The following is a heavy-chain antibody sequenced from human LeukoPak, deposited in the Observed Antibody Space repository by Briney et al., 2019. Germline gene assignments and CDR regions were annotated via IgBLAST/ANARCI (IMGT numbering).Heavy chain of an antibody. Sequence: GGSLRLSCAASGFTFSSYAMHWVRQAPGKGLEWVAVISYDGSNKYYADSVKGRFTISRDNAKNSLYLQMNSLRAEDTALYYCAKDLGGPYGMKLTSYYYYGMDVWGQGTTVTVSS. CDR2: ISYDGSNK. D-gene: IGHD1-26*01. CDR3: AKDLGGPYGMKLTSYYYYGMDV. V-gene: IGHV3-30-3*01. J-gene: IGHJ6*02. CDR1: GFTFSSYA.